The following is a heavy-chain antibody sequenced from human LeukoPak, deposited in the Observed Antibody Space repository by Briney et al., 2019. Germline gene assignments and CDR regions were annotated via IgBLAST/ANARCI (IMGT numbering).Heavy chain of an antibody. V-gene: IGHV4-59*08. CDR3: ATHSYGYKYGLDV. J-gene: IGHJ6*02. CDR2: IYYSGNT. CDR1: GGSISTYY. Sequence: PSETLSLTWTVPGGSISTYYWSWIRQPPGKGLEWIGYIYYSGNTNYNPSLKSRVTISVDTSKKQFSLKLSSVSAADTAVYYCATHSYGYKYGLDVWGQGTTVTVSS. D-gene: IGHD5-18*01.